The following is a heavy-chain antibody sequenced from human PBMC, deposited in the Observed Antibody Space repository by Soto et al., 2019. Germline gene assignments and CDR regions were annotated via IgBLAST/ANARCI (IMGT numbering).Heavy chain of an antibody. D-gene: IGHD2-2*01. Sequence: EVQLVESGGGLVQPGGSLRLSCAASGLIFSNYKMHWVRQAPGKVLVWVSRINTDGSITDYADSVKGRFTVSRDNAKNTMYLQMNSLTVDDTAVYFCARDTNGLHYWGQGTLVTVSS. CDR3: ARDTNGLHY. J-gene: IGHJ4*02. V-gene: IGHV3-74*01. CDR1: GLIFSNYK. CDR2: INTDGSIT.